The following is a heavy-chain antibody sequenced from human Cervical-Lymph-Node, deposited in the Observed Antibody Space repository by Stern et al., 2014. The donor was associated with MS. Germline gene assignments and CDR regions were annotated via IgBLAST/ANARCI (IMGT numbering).Heavy chain of an antibody. J-gene: IGHJ4*02. CDR1: GFTFNDFG. CDR3: AKDRYPLVSSVYYFDT. D-gene: IGHD6-13*01. V-gene: IGHV3-30*18. CDR2: ISFDGIND. Sequence: VQLVQSGGGVVQPGTSLRLSCAASGFTFNDFGIHWVRQAPGKGLEWVSFISFDGINDYYADSVKGRFTISRDNSNNILYLQMNSLRAEDTAVYYCAKDRYPLVSSVYYFDTWGQGTLVTVSS.